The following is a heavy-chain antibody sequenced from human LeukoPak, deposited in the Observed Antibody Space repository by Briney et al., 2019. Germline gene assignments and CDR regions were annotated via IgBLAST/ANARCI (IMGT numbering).Heavy chain of an antibody. V-gene: IGHV1-2*02. CDR2: INPHSGGT. J-gene: IGHJ5*02. CDR3: ARDSYYYDSSGPVNWFDP. D-gene: IGHD3-22*01. Sequence: ASVKVSCKASGYTFTGYYIHWVRQAPGQGLEWMGWINPHSGGTNYAQKFQGRVTMTTDTSTSTAYMELRSLRSDDTAVYYCARDSYYYDSSGPVNWFDPWGQGTLVTVSS. CDR1: GYTFTGYY.